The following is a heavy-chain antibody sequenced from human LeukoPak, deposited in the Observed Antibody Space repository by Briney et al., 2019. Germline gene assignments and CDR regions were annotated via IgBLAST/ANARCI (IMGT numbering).Heavy chain of an antibody. D-gene: IGHD3-22*01. CDR1: GGPIIASY. CDR3: ARVRFYDTTGYSTSYYLDY. CDR2: THYSGTG. V-gene: IGHV4-59*01. J-gene: IGHJ4*02. Sequence: PSETLSLTWAVSGGPIIASYWSWIRQPPGKGLEWIGYTHYSGTGNYNPSLKSRVTISIDTSKNRFSLRLTSVTAADTAVYYCARVRFYDTTGYSTSYYLDYWGKGALVTVSS.